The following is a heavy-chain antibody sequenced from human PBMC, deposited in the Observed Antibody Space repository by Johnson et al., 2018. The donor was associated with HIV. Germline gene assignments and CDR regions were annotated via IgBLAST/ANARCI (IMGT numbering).Heavy chain of an antibody. V-gene: IGHV3-30*01. Sequence: QVQLVESGGGVVQPGRSLRFSCAASGFTFRSYAMHWVRQAPGKGLEWVAVISYDGSNKYYADSVKGRFTISRDNSKNTLYLQMNSLRAEDTAVYYCAKTGAAAGLKDAFDIWGQGTMVTVSS. CDR1: GFTFRSYA. CDR2: ISYDGSNK. D-gene: IGHD6-13*01. CDR3: AKTGAAAGLKDAFDI. J-gene: IGHJ3*02.